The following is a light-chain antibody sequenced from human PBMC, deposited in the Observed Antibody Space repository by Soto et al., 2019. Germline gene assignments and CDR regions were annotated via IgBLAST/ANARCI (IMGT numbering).Light chain of an antibody. J-gene: IGLJ1*01. Sequence: QSVLTQPPSASGTPGQRVTISCSGSSSNIGSNTVNWYQQLPGTAPKLLSYSNNQRPSGVPDRFSGSKSGTSASLAISGRQSEDEADYYCAAWDDSLNGYVFGTGTKVTVL. V-gene: IGLV1-44*01. CDR3: AAWDDSLNGYV. CDR2: SNN. CDR1: SSNIGSNT.